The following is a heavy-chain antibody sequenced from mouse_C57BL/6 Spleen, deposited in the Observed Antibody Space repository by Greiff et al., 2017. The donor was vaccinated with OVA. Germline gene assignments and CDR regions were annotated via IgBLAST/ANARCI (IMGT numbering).Heavy chain of an antibody. CDR2: INPSNGGT. J-gene: IGHJ1*03. CDR1: GYTFTSYW. Sequence: QVQLQQPGTELVKPGASVKLSCKASGYTFTSYWMHWVKQRPGQGLEWIGNINPSNGGTNYNEKFKSKATLTVDKSSSTAYMQLSSLTSEDSAVYYCASSYDGSSYDYWYFDVWGTGTTVTVSS. D-gene: IGHD1-1*01. CDR3: ASSYDGSSYDYWYFDV. V-gene: IGHV1-53*01.